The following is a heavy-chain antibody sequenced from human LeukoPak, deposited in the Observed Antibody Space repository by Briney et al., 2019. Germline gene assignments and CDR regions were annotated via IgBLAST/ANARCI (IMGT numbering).Heavy chain of an antibody. CDR1: GFTFCSYE. D-gene: IGHD5-18*01. CDR2: ISSSGSTI. J-gene: IGHJ4*02. Sequence: PGGSLRLSCAASGFTFCSYEMNWVRQAPGKGLEWVSYISSSGSTIYYADSVKGRFTISRDNAKNSLYLQMNSLRAEDTAVYYCARDLTGGYSYGDYWGQGTLVTVSS. CDR3: ARDLTGGYSYGDY. V-gene: IGHV3-48*03.